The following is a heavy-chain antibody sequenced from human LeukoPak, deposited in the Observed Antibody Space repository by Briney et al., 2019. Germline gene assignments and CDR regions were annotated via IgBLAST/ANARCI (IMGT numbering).Heavy chain of an antibody. CDR2: XYYSGST. CDR3: ARHYDILTDSRYFDY. CDR1: SYX. Sequence: SYXXXWIRQPPXXXXXXXXXXYYSGSTYYNPSLKSRVTISIDTSKNQFSLKLSSVTAADTAVYYCARHYDILTDSRYFDYWGQGTLVTVSS. J-gene: IGHJ4*02. V-gene: IGHV4-39*01. D-gene: IGHD3-9*01.